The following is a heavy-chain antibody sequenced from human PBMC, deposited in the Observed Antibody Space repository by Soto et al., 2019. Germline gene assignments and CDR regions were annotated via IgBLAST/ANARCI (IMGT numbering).Heavy chain of an antibody. D-gene: IGHD3-22*01. CDR2: IKSKTDGGTT. V-gene: IGHV3-15*01. CDR1: GFTFSNAW. J-gene: IGHJ4*02. CDR3: TTDLIFPYYYDSSAIFKGY. Sequence: NPGGSLRLSCAASGFTFSNAWMSWVRQAPGKGLEWVGRIKSKTDGGTTDYAAPVKGRFTISRDDSKNTLYLQMNSLKTEDTAVYYCTTDLIFPYYYDSSAIFKGYWGQGTLVTVSS.